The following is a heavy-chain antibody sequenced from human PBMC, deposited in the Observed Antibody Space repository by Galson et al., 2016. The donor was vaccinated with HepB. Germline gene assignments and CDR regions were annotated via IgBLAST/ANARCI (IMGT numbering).Heavy chain of an antibody. J-gene: IGHJ4*02. Sequence: SLRLSCAASGFTFSTYAMSWVRQAPGKGLEWVSGISSSTTTYYADSVKGRFTISRDNSKNTLYLQLNSLRAGDTAVYYCAKWHSFWSGYNICFDYWGQGTLVTVSS. D-gene: IGHD3-3*01. CDR2: ISSSTTT. CDR3: AKWHSFWSGYNICFDY. V-gene: IGHV3-23*01. CDR1: GFTFSTYA.